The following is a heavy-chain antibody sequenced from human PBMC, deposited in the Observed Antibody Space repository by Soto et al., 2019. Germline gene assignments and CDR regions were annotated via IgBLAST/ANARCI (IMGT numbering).Heavy chain of an antibody. J-gene: IGHJ6*02. CDR2: IKQDGSEK. Sequence: EVQLVESGGGLVQPGGSLRLSCAASGFTFSDYWMSWVRQAPGKGLEWVANIKQDGSEKYYVDSVKGRFTISRDNAKNSLYLQINSLRAEDTAVYYCAREGFRAVMCYYRMDVWGQGTTVTVSS. CDR3: AREGFRAVMCYYRMDV. V-gene: IGHV3-7*04. D-gene: IGHD3-16*01. CDR1: GFTFSDYW.